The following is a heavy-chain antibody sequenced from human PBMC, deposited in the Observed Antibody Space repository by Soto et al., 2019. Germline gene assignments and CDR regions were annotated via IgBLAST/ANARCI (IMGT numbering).Heavy chain of an antibody. CDR2: ISYTVRT. CDR1: GDSVTSGSYY. J-gene: IGHJ6*02. D-gene: IGHD7-27*01. V-gene: IGHV4-61*03. Sequence: QVQLQESAPGLVKPSETLSLTCIVSGDSVTSGSYYWTWLRQPPGKGLEWIGYISYTVRTKYNPSLQSRVTISVDTSKNDFSLNLSSVTAADTAVYFCAREWGLLPYYVMNVWGHGTAVTVSS. CDR3: AREWGLLPYYVMNV.